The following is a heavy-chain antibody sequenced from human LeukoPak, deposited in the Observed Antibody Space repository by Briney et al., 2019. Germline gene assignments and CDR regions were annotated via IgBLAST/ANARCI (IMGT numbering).Heavy chain of an antibody. J-gene: IGHJ4*02. V-gene: IGHV3-30*18. CDR3: AKDAWYYYGSGSYFEY. Sequence: GGSLRLSCVASAFTFSSYGMHWVRQAPGKGLEWVALISHDGSNKYYADSVKGRFTISRDNSKNTLYLQMNSLRVEDTAVYYCAKDAWYYYGSGSYFEYWGQGALVSVSS. D-gene: IGHD3-10*01. CDR2: ISHDGSNK. CDR1: AFTFSSYG.